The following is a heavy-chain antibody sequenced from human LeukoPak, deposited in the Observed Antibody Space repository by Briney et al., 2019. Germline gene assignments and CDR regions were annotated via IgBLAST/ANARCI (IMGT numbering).Heavy chain of an antibody. Sequence: GSLRLSCAASGFTFSNAWMSWIRQPPGKGLEWIGEINHSGSTNYNPSLKSRVTISVDTSKNQFSLKLSSVTAADTAVYYCASVVVVVAATAHFDYWGQGTLVTVSS. V-gene: IGHV4-34*01. CDR2: INHSGST. D-gene: IGHD2-15*01. CDR3: ASVVVVVAATAHFDY. J-gene: IGHJ4*02. CDR1: GFTFSNAW.